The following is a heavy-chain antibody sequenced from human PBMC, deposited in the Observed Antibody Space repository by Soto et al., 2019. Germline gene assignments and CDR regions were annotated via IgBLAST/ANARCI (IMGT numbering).Heavy chain of an antibody. CDR3: ARHREYSGYEEVSDMDV. V-gene: IGHV4-59*08. J-gene: IGHJ6*03. CDR2: IYYSGST. CDR1: GGSISSYY. D-gene: IGHD5-12*01. Sequence: SETLSLTCTVSGGSISSYYWSWIRQPPGKGLEWIGYIYYSGSTNYNPSLKSRVTISVDTSKNQFSLKLSSVTAADTAVYYCARHREYSGYEEVSDMDVWGKGTTVTVSS.